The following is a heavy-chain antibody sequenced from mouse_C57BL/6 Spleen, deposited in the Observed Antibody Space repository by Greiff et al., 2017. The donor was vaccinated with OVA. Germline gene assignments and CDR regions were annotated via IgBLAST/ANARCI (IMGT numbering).Heavy chain of an antibody. CDR3: TRWGYSNYDY. Sequence: QVQLQQSGAELVRPGASVTLSCKASGYTFTDYEMHWVKQTPVHGLEWIGAIDPETGGTAYNQKFKGKAILTANKSSSTAYMELRSLTSEDSAVYYCTRWGYSNYDYWGQGTTLTVSA. CDR1: GYTFTDYE. V-gene: IGHV1-15*01. D-gene: IGHD2-5*01. CDR2: IDPETGGT. J-gene: IGHJ2*01.